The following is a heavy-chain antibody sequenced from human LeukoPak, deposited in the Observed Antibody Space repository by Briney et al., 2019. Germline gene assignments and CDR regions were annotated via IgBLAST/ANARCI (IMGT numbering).Heavy chain of an antibody. CDR2: IYYSGST. D-gene: IGHD2-21*01. CDR3: ARLHEIGLFFHY. V-gene: IGHV4-59*08. Sequence: PSETLSLTCTVSGGSLSSHYWSWIRQSPGKGLEWIGYIYYSGSTNYSPSLMSRVTMSVDTSKNQFSLRLSSVTAADTAVYYCARLHEIGLFFHYWGRGTPVTVSS. CDR1: GGSLSSHY. J-gene: IGHJ4*02.